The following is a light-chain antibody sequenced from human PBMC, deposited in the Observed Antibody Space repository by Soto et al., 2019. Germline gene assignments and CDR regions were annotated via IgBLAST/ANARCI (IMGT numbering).Light chain of an antibody. Sequence: QSALTQPASVSVSPGQSITIYCTGTSGNIGSYNRVSWYQQHPGKAPKLIIYEVTDRPSGVSNRFSGSKSGNTASLTISGLQAEDEAEYYCSSYTNINTRACVFGTGTKVTV. CDR1: SGNIGSYNR. CDR2: EVT. J-gene: IGLJ1*01. CDR3: SSYTNINTRACV. V-gene: IGLV2-14*01.